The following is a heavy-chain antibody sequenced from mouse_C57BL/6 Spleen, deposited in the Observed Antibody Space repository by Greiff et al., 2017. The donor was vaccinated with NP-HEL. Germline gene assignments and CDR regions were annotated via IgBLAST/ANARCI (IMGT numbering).Heavy chain of an antibody. V-gene: IGHV5-17*01. D-gene: IGHD1-1*01. CDR3: AREGYYYGSYYFDY. Sequence: EVKVVESGGGLVKPGGSLKLSCAASGFTFSDYGMHWVRQAPEKGLEWVAYISSGSSNIYYADTVKGRFTISRDNAKNTLFLQMTSLRSEDTAMYYCAREGYYYGSYYFDYWGQGTTLTVAS. J-gene: IGHJ2*01. CDR2: ISSGSSNI. CDR1: GFTFSDYG.